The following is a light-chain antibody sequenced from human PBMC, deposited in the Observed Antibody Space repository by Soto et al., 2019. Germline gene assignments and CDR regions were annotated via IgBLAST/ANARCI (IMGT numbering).Light chain of an antibody. V-gene: IGKV1-5*03. CDR3: QQYNSHFT. J-gene: IGKJ3*01. CDR2: KAS. Sequence: DIQMTQSPSTLSASVGDRVTITCRASQSISSWLAWYQQKPGKAPKLLIYKASSLQSGVPSRFSGSGSGTEFTLTISSLQPDDVATYYCQQYNSHFTFGPGTKVDIK. CDR1: QSISSW.